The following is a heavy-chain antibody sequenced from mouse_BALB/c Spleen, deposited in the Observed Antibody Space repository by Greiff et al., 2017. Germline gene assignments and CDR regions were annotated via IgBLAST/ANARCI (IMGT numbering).Heavy chain of an antibody. Sequence: EVKLVESGGGLVQPGGSLKLSCAASGFTFSSYTMSWVRQTPEKRLEWVAYISNGGGSTYYPDTVKGRFTISRDNAKNTLYLQMSRLKSEDTAMYYCARQDSYEYYFDYWGQGTTLTVSS. CDR2: ISNGGGST. CDR1: GFTFSSYT. D-gene: IGHD2-3*01. CDR3: ARQDSYEYYFDY. V-gene: IGHV5-12-2*01. J-gene: IGHJ2*01.